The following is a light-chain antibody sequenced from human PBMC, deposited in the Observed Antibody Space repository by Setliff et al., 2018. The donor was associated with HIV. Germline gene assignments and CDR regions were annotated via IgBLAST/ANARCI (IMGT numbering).Light chain of an antibody. CDR1: NSDVGGYNY. V-gene: IGLV2-14*01. CDR3: SSYTNTNTGV. CDR2: EVS. Sequence: QSALTQPASVSGSPGQSITISCTGSNSDVGGYNYVSWYQQHPGKAPKLMIYEVSNRPSGVSNRFSGSKSGNTASLTISGLQAGDEADYYCSSYTNTNTGVFGTGTKVTVL. J-gene: IGLJ1*01.